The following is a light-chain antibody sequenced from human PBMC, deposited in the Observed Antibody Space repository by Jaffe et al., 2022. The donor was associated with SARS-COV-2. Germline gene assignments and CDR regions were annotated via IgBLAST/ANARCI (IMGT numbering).Light chain of an antibody. V-gene: IGKV3-15*01. CDR3: QQYNNWPLT. CDR1: QSIRGD. Sequence: EIVMTQFPATLSVSPGERASLSCRASQSIRGDLAWYQQKPGQAPRLLIYGASTRATGVPARFSGSGSGTGFTLTISSLQSEDFGVYYCQQYNNWPLTFGGGTQVEIK. J-gene: IGKJ4*01. CDR2: GAS.